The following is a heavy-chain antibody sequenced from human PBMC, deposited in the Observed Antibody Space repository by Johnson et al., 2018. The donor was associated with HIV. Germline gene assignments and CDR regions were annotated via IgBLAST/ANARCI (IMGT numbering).Heavy chain of an antibody. J-gene: IGHJ3*01. CDR3: ARAGTSGSYAFDF. D-gene: IGHD3-22*01. Sequence: VQLVESGGGLVQPGGSLRLSSAASGFTVSSNYMTWVRQAPGKGLEWVSVIYSGGSTYYADSVKGRFTISRDNSKTTLYLQMNSLRAEDTAVYYCARAGTSGSYAFDFWGQGTMVTVSS. CDR2: IYSGGST. V-gene: IGHV3-66*01. CDR1: GFTVSSNY.